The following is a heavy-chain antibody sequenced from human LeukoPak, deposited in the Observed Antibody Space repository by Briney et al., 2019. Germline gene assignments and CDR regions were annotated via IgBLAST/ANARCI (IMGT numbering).Heavy chain of an antibody. CDR3: ARLWRAAIDY. Sequence: PSETLSLTCTVVSGGSISSSSYYWGWIRQPPGKGLEWIGSFYYSESTYYNPSLKSRVTISTDTSKNQFSLKLGSVTAADTAVYYCARLWRAAIDYGGQGILVTVSS. J-gene: IGHJ4*02. CDR1: GGSISSSSYY. CDR2: FYYSEST. D-gene: IGHD1-1*01. V-gene: IGHV4-39*01.